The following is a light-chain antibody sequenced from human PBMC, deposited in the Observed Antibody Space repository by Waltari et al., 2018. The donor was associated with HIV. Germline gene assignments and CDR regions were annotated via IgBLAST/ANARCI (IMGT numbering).Light chain of an antibody. J-gene: IGLJ3*02. CDR3: QMWEGDIDHWL. V-gene: IGLV3-21*01. CDR1: KFVNRI. Sequence: SYVLTQPPSVSVAPGEKAEITGGGDKFVNRIMPRYQQKHGLAPVLVIYYNRDRPSGIPERFSGSKSGNSATLTITRVEAGDEADYYCQMWEGDIDHWLFGGGTKLTVL. CDR2: YNR.